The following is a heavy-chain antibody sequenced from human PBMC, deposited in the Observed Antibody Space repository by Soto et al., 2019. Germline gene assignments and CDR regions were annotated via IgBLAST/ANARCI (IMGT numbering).Heavy chain of an antibody. J-gene: IGHJ6*02. D-gene: IGHD2-21*01. Sequence: QVHLVQSGGEVKKPGASVKVSCKASGYPFTSSGFSWVRQAPGQGLEWMGWISAYNGNTNYAQKFKGRVTMTTDTSTSTAYMGLGSLRSDDTAVYYCATDPYCGSAPGCSALDVWGQGTTVTVSS. CDR3: ATDPYCGSAPGCSALDV. CDR2: ISAYNGNT. CDR1: GYPFTSSG. V-gene: IGHV1-18*04.